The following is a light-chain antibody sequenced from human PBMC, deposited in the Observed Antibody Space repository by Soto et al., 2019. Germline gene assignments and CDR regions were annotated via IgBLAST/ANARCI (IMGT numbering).Light chain of an antibody. CDR3: QQYNKWPLT. V-gene: IGKV1-39*01. CDR1: QSISSY. J-gene: IGKJ4*01. Sequence: DIQMTQSPSSLSASVGDRVTITCRASQSISSYLNWYQQKPGKAPKRLIYTASSLHSGVPSRFSGSGSGTEFTLTISSLQSEDFAVYYCQQYNKWPLTFGGGTKVDIK. CDR2: TAS.